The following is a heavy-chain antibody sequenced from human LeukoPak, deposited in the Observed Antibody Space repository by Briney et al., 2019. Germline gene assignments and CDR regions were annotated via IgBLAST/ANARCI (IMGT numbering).Heavy chain of an antibody. D-gene: IGHD6-13*01. Sequence: PSETLSLTCAVSGYSISSGYYWGWIRQPPGKGLEWIGSIYHSGSTYYNPSLKSRVTISVDTSKNQFSLKLSSVTAADTAVYYCARVLSSGTDWFDPWRQGTLVTVSS. CDR1: GYSISSGYY. CDR3: ARVLSSGTDWFDP. J-gene: IGHJ5*02. CDR2: IYHSGST. V-gene: IGHV4-38-2*01.